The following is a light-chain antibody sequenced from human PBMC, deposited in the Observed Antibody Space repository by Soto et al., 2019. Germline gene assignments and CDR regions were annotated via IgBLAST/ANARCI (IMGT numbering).Light chain of an antibody. CDR3: QQYGGSPV. CDR2: DAS. J-gene: IGKJ1*01. CDR1: QSVSGN. V-gene: IGKV3-20*01. Sequence: EIVLTQSPATLSVSPGDRATLSCRASQSVSGNLGWYQQKPGQAPRLLIYDASSRATGIPDRFSGSGSGTDFTLIISIQEPEDFAVYYCQQYGGSPVFGQGTKVDIK.